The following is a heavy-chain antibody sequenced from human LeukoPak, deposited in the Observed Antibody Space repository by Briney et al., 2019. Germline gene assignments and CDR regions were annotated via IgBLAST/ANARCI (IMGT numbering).Heavy chain of an antibody. Sequence: PGGSLRLSCAASGFTFSSYGMHWVRQAPGKGLEWVPYISTSSSTIYYADSVRGRFTISRDNAKNSLYLQMNSLRAEDTAVYYCAKPVRGYYYYYYMDVWGKGTTVTVSS. CDR3: AKPVRGYYYYYYMDV. J-gene: IGHJ6*03. D-gene: IGHD1-14*01. CDR1: GFTFSSYG. V-gene: IGHV3-48*01. CDR2: ISTSSSTI.